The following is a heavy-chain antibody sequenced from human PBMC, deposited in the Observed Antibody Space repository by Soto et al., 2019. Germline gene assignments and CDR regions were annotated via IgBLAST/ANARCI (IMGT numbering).Heavy chain of an antibody. CDR1: GFTFNSYA. CDR3: ARVGCSGGSCYSSLVY. V-gene: IGHV3-30-3*01. J-gene: IGHJ4*02. CDR2: ISYDGSNK. D-gene: IGHD2-15*01. Sequence: LRLSCAASGFTFNSYAMHWVRQAPGKGLEWVAVISYDGSNKYYADSVKGRFTISRDNSKNTLYLQMNSLRAEDTAVYYCARVGCSGGSCYSSLVYWGQGTLVTVSS.